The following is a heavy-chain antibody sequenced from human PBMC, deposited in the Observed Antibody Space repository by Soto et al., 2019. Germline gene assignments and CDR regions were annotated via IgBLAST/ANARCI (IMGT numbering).Heavy chain of an antibody. J-gene: IGHJ5*02. Sequence: SLTCAVYGGSFSGYYWSWIRQPPGKGLEWIGEINHSGSTNYNPSLKSRVTISVDTSKNQFSLKLSSVTAADTAVYYCARRYNWNYGWFDHWGQGTLVTVSS. CDR1: GGSFSGYY. CDR2: INHSGST. D-gene: IGHD1-7*01. V-gene: IGHV4-34*01. CDR3: ARRYNWNYGWFDH.